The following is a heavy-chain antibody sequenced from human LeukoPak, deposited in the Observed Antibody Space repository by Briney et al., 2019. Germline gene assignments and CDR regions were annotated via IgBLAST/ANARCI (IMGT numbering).Heavy chain of an antibody. CDR2: ISSSSSYT. CDR3: ARLRAGIIDY. J-gene: IGHJ4*02. D-gene: IGHD6-19*01. V-gene: IGHV3-11*06. Sequence: GGSLRLSCPASGFTFSDYYMSWIRQAPGKGLEGVSYISSSSSYTNYADSVKGRFTISRDNAKNSLYLQMNSLRAEDTAVYYCARLRAGIIDYWGQGTLVTVSS. CDR1: GFTFSDYY.